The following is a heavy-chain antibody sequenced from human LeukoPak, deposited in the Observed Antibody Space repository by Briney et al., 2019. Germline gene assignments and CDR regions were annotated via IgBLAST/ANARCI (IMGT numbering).Heavy chain of an antibody. Sequence: GGSLRLSCAASGFTFSSFAMSWVRQAPGKGLEWVSNVSGSGGSTHYADSVKGRFTISRDNSKNTLYLQMNNLRAEDTAVYYCAKGGKGVSAVFLDYWGQGTLVTVSS. CDR1: GFTFSSFA. D-gene: IGHD2-2*01. J-gene: IGHJ4*02. V-gene: IGHV3-23*01. CDR3: AKGGKGVSAVFLDY. CDR2: VSGSGGST.